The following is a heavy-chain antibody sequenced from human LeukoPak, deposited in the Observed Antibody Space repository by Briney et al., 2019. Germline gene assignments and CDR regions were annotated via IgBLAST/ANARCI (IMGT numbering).Heavy chain of an antibody. D-gene: IGHD1-26*01. CDR3: ASSGATFVSGVDAYDV. J-gene: IGHJ3*01. CDR1: GFTFSSYA. Sequence: GGSLRLSCAASGFTFSSYAMSWVRQAPGKGLEWVSSISGNGGSTYYADSVKGRFTISRDNSKSTLYLQMNSLRAEDTAVYYCASSGATFVSGVDAYDVWGQGTMVTVSS. V-gene: IGHV3-23*01. CDR2: ISGNGGST.